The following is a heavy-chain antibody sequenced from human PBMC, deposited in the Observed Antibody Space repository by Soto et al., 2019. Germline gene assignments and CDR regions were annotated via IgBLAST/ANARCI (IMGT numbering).Heavy chain of an antibody. CDR3: ARRKERSGPHYFDY. CDR2: MNPYSGNT. CDR1: GYTFTTYD. J-gene: IGHJ4*02. V-gene: IGHV1-8*01. Sequence: ASVKVSCKASGYTFTTYDISWVRQATGQGLEWMGWMNPYSGNTGFAQKFQGRVTVTRNTSISTVYMELSSLRPDDTAVYFCARRKERSGPHYFDYWGQGSLVTLSS. D-gene: IGHD6-25*01.